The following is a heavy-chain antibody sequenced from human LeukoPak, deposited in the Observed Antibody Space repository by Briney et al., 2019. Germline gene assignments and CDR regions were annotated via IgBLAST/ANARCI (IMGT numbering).Heavy chain of an antibody. CDR2: IYYSGST. Sequence: SETLSLTCTVSGGSISSYYWSWIRQPPGKGLEWIGYIYYSGSTNYNPSLKSRVTISVDTSKNQFSLKLSSVTAADTAVYYCARGHGVLDPWGQGTLVTVSS. V-gene: IGHV4-59*12. J-gene: IGHJ5*02. CDR3: ARGHGVLDP. CDR1: GGSISSYY. D-gene: IGHD3-3*01.